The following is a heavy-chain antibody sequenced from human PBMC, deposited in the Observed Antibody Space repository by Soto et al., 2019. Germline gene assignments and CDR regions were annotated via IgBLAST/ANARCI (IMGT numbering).Heavy chain of an antibody. CDR2: ISGGGGST. CDR3: AKERAWYLLVVVITVYFAY. V-gene: IGHV3-23*01. J-gene: IGHJ4*02. Sequence: GGSLRLSCAASGLTFSSYAMSWVRQAPGKGLEWVSAISGGGGSTYYADSVKGRFTISRDNSKNTLYLQMNSLRAEDTAVYYCAKERAWYLLVVVITVYFAYRGRGTLVTVSS. D-gene: IGHD3-22*01. CDR1: GLTFSSYA.